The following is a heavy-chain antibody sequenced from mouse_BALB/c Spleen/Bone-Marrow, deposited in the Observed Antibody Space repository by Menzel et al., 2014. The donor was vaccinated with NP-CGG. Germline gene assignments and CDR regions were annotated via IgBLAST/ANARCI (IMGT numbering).Heavy chain of an antibody. D-gene: IGHD4-1*01. V-gene: IGHV5-17*02. J-gene: IGHJ2*01. Sequence: EVHPVESGGGLVQPGGSRKLSCAASGFTFSSFGMHWVRQAPEKGLEWVAYISSGSSTIFYADTLKGRFTVSRDNPKNTLFLQMTSLRSEDTAMYYCTRGGNWDDFDYWGQGTTLTVSS. CDR3: TRGGNWDDFDY. CDR1: GFTFSSFG. CDR2: ISSGSSTI.